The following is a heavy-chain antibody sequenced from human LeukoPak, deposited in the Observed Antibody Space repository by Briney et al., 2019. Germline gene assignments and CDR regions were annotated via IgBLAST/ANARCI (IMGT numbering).Heavy chain of an antibody. CDR3: ARAQSLTAPAGTFANS. Sequence: GASVKVSCKASGYTFTAYFLHWVRRAPGQGVEWMGWINPNSGGTYYTQTFQDRVTMTRDTSISTAYMELSSLRSDDTAVYYCARAQSLTAPAGTFANSWGQGTLVTVSS. V-gene: IGHV1-2*02. CDR2: INPNSGGT. CDR1: GYTFTAYF. D-gene: IGHD6-13*01. J-gene: IGHJ4*02.